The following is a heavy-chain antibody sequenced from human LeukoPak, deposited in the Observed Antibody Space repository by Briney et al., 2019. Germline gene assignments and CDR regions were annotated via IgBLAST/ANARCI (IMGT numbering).Heavy chain of an antibody. CDR2: IYYSGST. Sequence: GSLRLSCAASGFTFSSYSMNWVRQPPGKGLEWIGSIYYSGSTYYNPSLKSRVTISVDTSKNQFSLKLSSVTAADTAVYYCARQRTAMVFYFDYWGQGTLVTVSS. CDR3: ARQRTAMVFYFDY. J-gene: IGHJ4*02. CDR1: GFTFSSYSMN. D-gene: IGHD5-18*01. V-gene: IGHV4-39*01.